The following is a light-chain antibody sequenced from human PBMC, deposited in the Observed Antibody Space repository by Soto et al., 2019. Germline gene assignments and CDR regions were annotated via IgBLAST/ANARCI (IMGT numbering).Light chain of an antibody. V-gene: IGLV2-8*01. CDR2: EVS. CDR1: SSDVGNYKY. CDR3: SSYAGSNLWV. Sequence: QSALTKSPSASGSPGQSVTISCTGTSSDVGNYKYVSWYQQHPGKAPKLMIYEVSKRPSGVPDRFSGSKSGNTASLTVSGLQVEDEADDYCSSYAGSNLWVFGGGTKLTVL. J-gene: IGLJ3*02.